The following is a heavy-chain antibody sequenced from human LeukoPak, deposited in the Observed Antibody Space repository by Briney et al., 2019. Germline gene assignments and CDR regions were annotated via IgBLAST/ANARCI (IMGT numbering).Heavy chain of an antibody. Sequence: PGGSLRLSCAASGFTFSSYWMSWVRQAPGKGLEWVANIKQDGSEKYYVDSVKGRFTISRDNAKNSLYLQMNSLRAEDTAVYYCARARHGRYSSGWFFDYWGQGTLVTVSS. CDR3: ARARHGRYSSGWFFDY. CDR1: GFTFSSYW. V-gene: IGHV3-7*01. CDR2: IKQDGSEK. J-gene: IGHJ4*02. D-gene: IGHD6-19*01.